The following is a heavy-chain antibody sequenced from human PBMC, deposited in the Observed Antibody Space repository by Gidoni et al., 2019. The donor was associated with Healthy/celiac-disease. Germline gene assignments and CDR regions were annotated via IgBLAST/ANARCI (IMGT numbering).Heavy chain of an antibody. J-gene: IGHJ3*02. CDR1: GGTFSSYA. V-gene: IGHV1-69*06. Sequence: QVQLVQSGAEVKTPGSSVTVSCKASGGTFSSYAISWVRQAPGQGLEWLGGIIPIFGTANYAQKFQGRVTITADKSTSTAYMELSSLRSEDTAVYYCARSRGYYSNDAFDIWGQGTMVTVSS. D-gene: IGHD3-22*01. CDR2: IIPIFGTA. CDR3: ARSRGYYSNDAFDI.